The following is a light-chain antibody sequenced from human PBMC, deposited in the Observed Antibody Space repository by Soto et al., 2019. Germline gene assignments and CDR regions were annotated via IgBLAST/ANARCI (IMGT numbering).Light chain of an antibody. CDR2: LGS. CDR1: QSLLHSNGYNF. Sequence: DIVMTQSPLSLPVTPGEPASISCRSSQSLLHSNGYNFLDWYLQKPGQSPQLLIYLGSNRASGVPDRFNGSGSGTDFTLKISRVEAEDVGVYYCMQAVQTPPYTFGQGTQLEIK. J-gene: IGKJ2*01. CDR3: MQAVQTPPYT. V-gene: IGKV2-28*01.